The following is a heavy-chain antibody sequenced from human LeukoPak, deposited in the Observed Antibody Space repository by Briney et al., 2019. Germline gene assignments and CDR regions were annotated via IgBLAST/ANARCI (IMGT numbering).Heavy chain of an antibody. CDR3: AKAGRSCSSTTCYLSV. D-gene: IGHD2-2*01. Sequence: GGSLRLSCSASGFTFGTYGMHWVRQAPGKGLEWLAVISYDGSEKYYADSVKGRFIISRDNSKNTLYLQMNSLRAEDTAVYYCAKAGRSCSSTTCYLSVWGQGTLVTVSS. J-gene: IGHJ1*01. CDR1: GFTFGTYG. V-gene: IGHV3-30*18. CDR2: ISYDGSEK.